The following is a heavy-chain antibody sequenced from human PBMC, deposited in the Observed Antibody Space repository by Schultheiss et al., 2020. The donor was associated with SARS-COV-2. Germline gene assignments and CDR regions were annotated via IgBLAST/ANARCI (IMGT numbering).Heavy chain of an antibody. Sequence: SETLSLTCTVSGGSVSRDSWYWSWIRQPPGKGLEWIGEINHSGSTNYNPSLKSRVTISVDTSKNQFSLKLSSVTAADTAVYYCARADDFWSRTRKPPRPPPFPDYWGQGTLVTVSS. CDR2: INHSGST. D-gene: IGHD3-3*01. V-gene: IGHV4-61*01. J-gene: IGHJ4*02. CDR3: ARADDFWSRTRKPPRPPPFPDY. CDR1: GGSVSRDSWY.